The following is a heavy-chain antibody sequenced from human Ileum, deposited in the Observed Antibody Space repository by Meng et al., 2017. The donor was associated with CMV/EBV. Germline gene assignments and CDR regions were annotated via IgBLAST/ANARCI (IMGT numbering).Heavy chain of an antibody. D-gene: IGHD3-10*01. V-gene: IGHV4-31*02. CDR2: MYYSGYT. CDR3: ARVNNYYGSGSYADY. Sequence: DSITSGSYHWTWIRQLPGKGLEWIGYMYYSGYTYYNPSLKSRPAISRDTSKNQFSLDLTSVTAADTAVYYCARVNNYYGSGSYADYWGQGTLVTVSS. CDR1: DSITSGSYH. J-gene: IGHJ4*02.